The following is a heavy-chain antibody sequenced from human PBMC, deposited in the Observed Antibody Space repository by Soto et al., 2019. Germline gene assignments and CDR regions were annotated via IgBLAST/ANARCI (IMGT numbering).Heavy chain of an antibody. D-gene: IGHD3-9*01. CDR2: INPNGGST. V-gene: IGHV1-46*01. CDR1: GYTFSSYY. Sequence: ASVKVSCQASGYTFSSYYIHWVRQAPGQGLEWIGIINPNGGSTNYAQNFKGRLTMTRDTSTSTVYMELSSLRSEDTAVYYCARGAYDILTGYYPRVFYYYGMDVWGQGTTVTVSS. J-gene: IGHJ6*02. CDR3: ARGAYDILTGYYPRVFYYYGMDV.